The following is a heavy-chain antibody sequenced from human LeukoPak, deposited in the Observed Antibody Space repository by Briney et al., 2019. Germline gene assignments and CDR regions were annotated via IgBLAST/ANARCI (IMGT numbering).Heavy chain of an antibody. D-gene: IGHD3-9*01. Sequence: GRSLRLSCTASGFTFGDYAMSWFRQAPGKGLEWVGFIRSKAYGGTTEYAAPVKGRFTISRDDSKSIAYLQMNSLKTEDTAVYYCTREYFDWLFLDYWGQGTLVTVSS. J-gene: IGHJ4*02. V-gene: IGHV3-49*03. CDR3: TREYFDWLFLDY. CDR1: GFTFGDYA. CDR2: IRSKAYGGTT.